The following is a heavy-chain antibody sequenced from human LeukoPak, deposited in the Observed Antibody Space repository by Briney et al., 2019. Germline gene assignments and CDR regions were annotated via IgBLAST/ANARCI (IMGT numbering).Heavy chain of an antibody. D-gene: IGHD3-10*01. Sequence: SETLSLTCAVYGGSFSGYYWGWIRQPPGKGLEWIGEINHSGSTNYNPSLKSRVTISVDTSKNQFSLKLSSVTAADTAVYYCARRRPYYYGSGSYSPYFDYWGQGTLVTVSS. CDR2: INHSGST. CDR1: GGSFSGYY. V-gene: IGHV4-34*01. CDR3: ARRRPYYYGSGSYSPYFDY. J-gene: IGHJ4*02.